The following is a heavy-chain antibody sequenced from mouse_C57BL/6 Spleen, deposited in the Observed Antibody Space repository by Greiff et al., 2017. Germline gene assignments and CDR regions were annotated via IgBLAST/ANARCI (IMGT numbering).Heavy chain of an antibody. Sequence: EVKVVESGGGLVKPGGSLKLSCAASGFTFSSYAMSWVRQTPEKRLEWVATISDGGSYTYYPDNVKGRFTISRDNAKNNLYLQMSHLRSEDTAMYYCARDPDYGNYGWYFDVWGTGTTVTVSS. V-gene: IGHV5-4*01. CDR1: GFTFSSYA. J-gene: IGHJ1*03. CDR2: ISDGGSYT. D-gene: IGHD2-1*01. CDR3: ARDPDYGNYGWYFDV.